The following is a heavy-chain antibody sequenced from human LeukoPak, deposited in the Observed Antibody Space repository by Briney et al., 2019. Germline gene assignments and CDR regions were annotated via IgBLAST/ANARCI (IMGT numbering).Heavy chain of an antibody. J-gene: IGHJ4*02. V-gene: IGHV3-48*01. D-gene: IGHD5-18*01. CDR1: GFTFSGFS. Sequence: PGGSLRLSCAASGFTFSGFSMNWVRQAPGKWLEWVSYISSSSSTIYYADSVKGRFTISRDNAKNSLYLQMNSLRAEDTAVYYCARERGYSYGYSDYWGQGTLVTVSS. CDR3: ARERGYSYGYSDY. CDR2: ISSSSSTI.